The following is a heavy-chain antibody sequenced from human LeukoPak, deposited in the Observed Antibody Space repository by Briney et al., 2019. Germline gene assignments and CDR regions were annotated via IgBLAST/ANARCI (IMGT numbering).Heavy chain of an antibody. V-gene: IGHV3-74*01. CDR3: ARIGVGGGTRGLYYFDF. CDR1: GFTFSSYG. Sequence: PGGSLRLSCAASGFTFSSYGIHWVRQAPGKGLVWVSRINSDGSSTSYADSVKGRFTISRDNAKNTLYLQMNSLRAEDTAVYYCARIGVGGGTRGLYYFDFWGQGTLVTVSS. J-gene: IGHJ4*02. CDR2: INSDGSST. D-gene: IGHD3-16*01.